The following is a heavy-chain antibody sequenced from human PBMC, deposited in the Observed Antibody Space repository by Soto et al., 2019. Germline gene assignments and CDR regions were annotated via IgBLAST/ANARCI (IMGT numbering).Heavy chain of an antibody. CDR3: ASRYCTNGVGYGVDY. D-gene: IGHD2-8*01. CDR1: GFTFSSYA. Sequence: QVQLVESGGGVVQPGRSLRLSCAASGFTFSSYAMHGVRQAPGKGLEWVAVISYDGSNKYYADSVKGRFTISRDNSMNTLYLQMNSRRAEDTAVYYCASRYCTNGVGYGVDYWGQGTLVTVSS. J-gene: IGHJ4*02. CDR2: ISYDGSNK. V-gene: IGHV3-30-3*01.